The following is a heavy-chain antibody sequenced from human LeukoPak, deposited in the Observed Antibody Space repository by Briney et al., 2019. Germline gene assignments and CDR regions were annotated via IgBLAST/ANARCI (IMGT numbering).Heavy chain of an antibody. V-gene: IGHV3-30*01. CDR1: GFTFSSYA. CDR2: ISYDGSNK. J-gene: IGHJ4*02. Sequence: GGSLRLSCAASGFTFSSYAMHWVRQAPGEGLEWVAVISYDGSNKYYADSVKGRFTISRDNSKNTLYLQMNSLRAEDTAVYYCARDLPLGYWGQGTLVTVSS. CDR3: ARDLPLGY.